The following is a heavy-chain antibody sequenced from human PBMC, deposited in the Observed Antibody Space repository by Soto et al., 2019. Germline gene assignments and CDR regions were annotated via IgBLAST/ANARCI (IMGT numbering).Heavy chain of an antibody. J-gene: IGHJ6*04. V-gene: IGHV3-23*01. CDR1: GVTFSSYA. CDR2: ISGSGGST. D-gene: IGHD6-13*01. Sequence: GGSLRLSCAASGVTFSSYAMSWVRQAPGKGLEWVSAISGSGGSTYYADSVKGRFTISRGNSKNTLYLQMNSLRAEDTAVYYCAKESGSSWYYYYGMDVWGKGTTVTVSS. CDR3: AKESGSSWYYYYGMDV.